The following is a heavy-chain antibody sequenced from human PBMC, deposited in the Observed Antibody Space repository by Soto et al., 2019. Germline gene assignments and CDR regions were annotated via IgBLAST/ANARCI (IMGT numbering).Heavy chain of an antibody. J-gene: IGHJ6*02. CDR3: ERDGDYGGNSHGMDV. D-gene: IGHD4-17*01. V-gene: IGHV3-74*01. Sequence: EVQLVESGGGLVQPGGSLRLSCAASGFTFSSYWMHWVRQAPGKGLVWVSRINSDGSSTSYADCVKGRFTISRDNAKNTLYLQMNSRRAEDTAVYYCERDGDYGGNSHGMDVWGQGTTVTVSS. CDR1: GFTFSSYW. CDR2: INSDGSST.